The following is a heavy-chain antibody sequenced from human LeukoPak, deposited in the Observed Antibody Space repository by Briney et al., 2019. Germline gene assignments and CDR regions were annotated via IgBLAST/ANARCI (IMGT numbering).Heavy chain of an antibody. D-gene: IGHD5-18*01. Sequence: ASVKVSCKTSGYTFTDYYMHWVRQAPGQGLEWMGWINPNSGDTNYAQKSQGRVTMTRDTSISTAYMELSRLTSDDTAVYYCARGRTVDTAMFDNDYWGQGTLVTVSS. CDR3: ARGRTVDTAMFDNDY. CDR2: INPNSGDT. CDR1: GYTFTDYY. V-gene: IGHV1-2*02. J-gene: IGHJ4*02.